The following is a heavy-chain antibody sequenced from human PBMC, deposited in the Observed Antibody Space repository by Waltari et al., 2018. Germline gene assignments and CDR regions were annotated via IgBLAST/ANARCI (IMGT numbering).Heavy chain of an antibody. CDR3: AGAGATSGGFDY. CDR1: GYSFTSYW. V-gene: IGHV5-10-1*03. D-gene: IGHD3-10*01. Sequence: EVQLVQSGAEVKKPGESLRISCKGSGYSFTSYWISWVRQMPGKGLEWMGRIDPGDSYTNYSPSFQGHVTISADKSITTAYLQWSSLKASDTAIYYCAGAGATSGGFDYWGQGTLVTVSS. J-gene: IGHJ4*02. CDR2: IDPGDSYT.